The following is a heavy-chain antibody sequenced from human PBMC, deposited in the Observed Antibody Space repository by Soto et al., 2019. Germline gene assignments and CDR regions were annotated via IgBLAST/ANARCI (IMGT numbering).Heavy chain of an antibody. CDR2: ISSSSSTI. Sequence: GGSLRLSCAASGFTFSSYSMNWVRQAPGKGLEWVSYISSSSSTIYYADSVKGRFTISRDNAKNSLYLQMNSLRAEYMAVYYCARAFPDFWSGYYTDYYYYMDVWGKGTTVTVSS. V-gene: IGHV3-48*01. J-gene: IGHJ6*03. CDR1: GFTFSSYS. CDR3: ARAFPDFWSGYYTDYYYYMDV. D-gene: IGHD3-3*01.